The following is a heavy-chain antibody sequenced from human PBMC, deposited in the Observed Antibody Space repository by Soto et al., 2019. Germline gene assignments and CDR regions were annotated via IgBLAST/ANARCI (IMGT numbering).Heavy chain of an antibody. CDR2: IYYSGST. CDR1: GGSINSGGYY. Sequence: PSETLSLTCTVAGGSINSGGYYWTWIRQSPGKGLEWIGYIYYSGSTYYNPSLESRVAISLDTSRSQFSLTLHSVTAADTAIYYCARDRHNNFFDPWGQGTLVTVSS. D-gene: IGHD6-6*01. V-gene: IGHV4-31*03. J-gene: IGHJ5*02. CDR3: ARDRHNNFFDP.